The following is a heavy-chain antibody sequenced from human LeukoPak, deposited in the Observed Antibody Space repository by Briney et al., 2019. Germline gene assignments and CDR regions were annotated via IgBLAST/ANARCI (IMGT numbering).Heavy chain of an antibody. CDR3: ARPKVRYSSGWNGDY. J-gene: IGHJ4*02. D-gene: IGHD6-19*01. V-gene: IGHV5-51*01. Sequence: LGESLKISCQTSGYTFITYGIGWVRQMPGKGLEWMGTIYPADSDIRYSPSFQGQITTSADKTISTAYLQWSSLKASATAMYYCARPKVRYSSGWNGDYWGQGTPVTVSS. CDR2: IYPADSDI. CDR1: GYTFITYG.